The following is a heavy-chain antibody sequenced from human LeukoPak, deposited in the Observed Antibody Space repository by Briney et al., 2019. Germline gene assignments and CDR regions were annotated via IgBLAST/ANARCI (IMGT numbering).Heavy chain of an antibody. Sequence: SGTLSLTCTVSGGSVSSSSYYWGWIRQPPGKGLEWIGSINYSRSTYYNPSLKSRVTISVDTSKNQFSLKLSSVTAADTAVYYCARQGANYDILTGYSARDAFDIWGQGTMVTVSS. CDR3: ARQGANYDILTGYSARDAFDI. CDR2: INYSRST. V-gene: IGHV4-39*01. CDR1: GGSVSSSSYY. J-gene: IGHJ3*02. D-gene: IGHD3-9*01.